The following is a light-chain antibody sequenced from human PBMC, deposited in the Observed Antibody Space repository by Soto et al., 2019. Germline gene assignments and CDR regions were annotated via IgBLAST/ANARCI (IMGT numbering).Light chain of an antibody. Sequence: EIVMTQSPATLSVSPGERATLSCRASQSISSELAWYQQKPGQPPRLLIYGASTRATCVPARVTGSGSGSDFTLTIIGLQTEDFAGYYCQQGLNWRLSFGQETRLDI. CDR1: QSISSE. V-gene: IGKV3-15*01. CDR3: QQGLNWRLS. J-gene: IGKJ2*01. CDR2: GAS.